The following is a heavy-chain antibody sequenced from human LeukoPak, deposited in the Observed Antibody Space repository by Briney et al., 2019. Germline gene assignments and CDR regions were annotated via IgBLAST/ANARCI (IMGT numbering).Heavy chain of an antibody. V-gene: IGHV3-23*01. CDR3: AKESGYWNY. CDR2: ISGSGRST. J-gene: IGHJ4*02. Sequence: GGSLRLSCVASGFTFSSYAMSWVRQAPRKGLEWVSGISGSGRSTYYADSVKGRFTISRDNSKSTLCLQMNSLRAEDTAVYYCAKESGYWNYWGQGTLVTVSS. D-gene: IGHD3-22*01. CDR1: GFTFSSYA.